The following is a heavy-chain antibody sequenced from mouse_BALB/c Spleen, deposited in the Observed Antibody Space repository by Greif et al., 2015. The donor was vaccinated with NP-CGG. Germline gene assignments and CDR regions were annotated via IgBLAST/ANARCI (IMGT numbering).Heavy chain of an antibody. Sequence: DVMLVESGGGLAQPGGSLRLSCATSGFTFSDFYMEWVRQPPGKRLEWIAASRNKANDYTTEYSASVKGRFIVSRDTSQSILYLQMNAPRAEDTAIYYCARDYYGSSYWYFDVWGAGTTVTVSS. CDR3: ARDYYGSSYWYFDV. J-gene: IGHJ1*01. D-gene: IGHD1-1*01. CDR2: SRNKANDYTT. CDR1: GFTFSDFY. V-gene: IGHV7-1*02.